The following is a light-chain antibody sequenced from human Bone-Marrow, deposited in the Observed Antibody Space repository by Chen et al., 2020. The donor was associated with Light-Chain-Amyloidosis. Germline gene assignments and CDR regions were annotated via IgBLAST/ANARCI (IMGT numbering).Light chain of an antibody. CDR3: QVWDRSSDRPV. V-gene: IGLV3-21*02. CDR1: NIGSTS. Sequence: SYLLTQPSPVSVSPAQTATLACGGNNIGSTSEHWYQQTPGPAPLLVVDYDSARPSGIPERLSGSNSANTATLTISRVEAGDEADYYCQVWDRSSDRPVFGGGTKLTVL. J-gene: IGLJ3*02. CDR2: YDS.